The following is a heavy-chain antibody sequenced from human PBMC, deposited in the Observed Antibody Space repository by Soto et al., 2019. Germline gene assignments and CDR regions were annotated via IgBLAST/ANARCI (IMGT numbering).Heavy chain of an antibody. D-gene: IGHD4-17*01. CDR2: IYYSGST. CDR3: ARDVSYGDAFDI. CDR1: GGSISSGGYY. Sequence: TSETLSLTCTVSGGSISSGGYYWSWIRQHPGKGLEWIGYIYYSGSTYYNPSLKSRVTISVDTSKNQFSLKLSSVTAADTAVYYCARDVSYGDAFDIWGQGTLVTVSS. J-gene: IGHJ3*02. V-gene: IGHV4-30-4*08.